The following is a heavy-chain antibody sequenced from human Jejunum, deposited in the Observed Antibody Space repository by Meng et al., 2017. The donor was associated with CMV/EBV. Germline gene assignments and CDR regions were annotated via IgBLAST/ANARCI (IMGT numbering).Heavy chain of an antibody. V-gene: IGHV3-21*01. D-gene: IGHD3-10*01. CDR3: ARDTTLLRGIFPYSNGMDV. CDR1: TYA. J-gene: IGHJ6*02. CDR2: ITVSNSWI. Sequence: TYALNWVRQAPGKGLDWVSSITVSNSWIYYADSVQGRFTISRDNAEKSMYLQMNGLRAEDTAVYYCARDTTLLRGIFPYSNGMDVWGQGTTVTVSS.